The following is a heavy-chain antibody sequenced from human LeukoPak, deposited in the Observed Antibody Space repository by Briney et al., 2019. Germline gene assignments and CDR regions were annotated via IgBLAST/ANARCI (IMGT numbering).Heavy chain of an antibody. V-gene: IGHV3-30*18. D-gene: IGHD6-19*01. CDR2: ISYDGSNK. CDR3: AKDRGSAYYYYYYGMDV. J-gene: IGHJ6*02. Sequence: GGSLRLSCAASGFTFSSYGMHWVRQAPGKGLEWVAVISYDGSNKYYADSVKGRFTISRDNSKNTLYLQMNSLRAEDTAVYYCAKDRGSAYYYYYYGMDVWGQGTTVTVSS. CDR1: GFTFSSYG.